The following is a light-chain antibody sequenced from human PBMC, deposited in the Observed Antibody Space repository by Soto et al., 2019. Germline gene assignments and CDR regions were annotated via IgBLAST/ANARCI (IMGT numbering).Light chain of an antibody. J-gene: IGKJ1*01. CDR1: QSVSSD. Sequence: EIVMTQSPATLSLSPGERATLSCSASQSVSSDLAWYQQKPGQAPRLLIYGASTRATGIPARFSGSGSGTEFTLTISSLQSEDFALYYCQQYNNWPPWTFGQGTKVDIK. V-gene: IGKV3-15*01. CDR3: QQYNNWPPWT. CDR2: GAS.